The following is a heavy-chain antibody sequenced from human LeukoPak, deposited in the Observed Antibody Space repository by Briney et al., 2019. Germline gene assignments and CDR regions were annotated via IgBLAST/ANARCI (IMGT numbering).Heavy chain of an antibody. CDR3: AKDRRDGSIDY. D-gene: IGHD5-24*01. CDR1: GFTFSSYA. CDR2: ISGSGGST. V-gene: IGHV3-23*01. J-gene: IGHJ4*02. Sequence: GGSLRLSCAASGFTFSSYAMRWVRQAPGKGLEWVSAISGSGGSTYYADSVKGRFTISSDNSKNTLYLQMNSLRAEDTAVYYCAKDRRDGSIDYWGQGTLVTASS.